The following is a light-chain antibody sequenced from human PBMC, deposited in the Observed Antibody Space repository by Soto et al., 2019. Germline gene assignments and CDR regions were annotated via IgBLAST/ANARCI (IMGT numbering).Light chain of an antibody. Sequence: QSALTQPASVSGSPGQSITISRTGTSSDVGGYNYVSWYQQHPGKAPKLMIYDVSNRPSGVSNRFSGSKSGNTASLTISGLQAEDEADYYCSSYTSSSTLGVVFGGGTKVTVL. J-gene: IGLJ2*01. CDR1: SSDVGGYNY. V-gene: IGLV2-14*01. CDR2: DVS. CDR3: SSYTSSSTLGVV.